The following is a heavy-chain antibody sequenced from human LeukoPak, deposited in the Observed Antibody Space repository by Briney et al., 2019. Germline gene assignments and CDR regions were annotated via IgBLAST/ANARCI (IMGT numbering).Heavy chain of an antibody. D-gene: IGHD2-15*01. CDR2: IYPGDSDT. CDR3: ARRYCSGGSCYFDY. CDR1: GYIFTSYW. Sequence: PGESLTISCKGSGYIFTSYWIGWVRQMPGKGLEWVGIIYPGDSDTIYSPSFQGQVTISADKSISTAYLQWSSLKASDTAMYYCARRYCSGGSCYFDYWGQGTLVTVSS. J-gene: IGHJ4*02. V-gene: IGHV5-51*03.